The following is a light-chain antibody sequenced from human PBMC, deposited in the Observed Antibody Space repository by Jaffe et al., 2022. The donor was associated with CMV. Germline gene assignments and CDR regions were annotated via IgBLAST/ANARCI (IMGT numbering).Light chain of an antibody. Sequence: QSVLTQPPSASGTPGQRVTISCSGSSSNIGGNTVNWYQRLPGTAPKLLIYSNNQRPSGVPDRFSGSKSGTSASLAISGLQSEDESDYYCAAWDDSLNGPVFGGGTTLTVL. CDR2: SNN. J-gene: IGLJ3*02. CDR3: AAWDDSLNGPV. CDR1: SSNIGGNT. V-gene: IGLV1-44*01.